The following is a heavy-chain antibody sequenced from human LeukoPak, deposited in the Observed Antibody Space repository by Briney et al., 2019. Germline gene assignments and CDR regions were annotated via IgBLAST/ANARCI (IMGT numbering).Heavy chain of an antibody. V-gene: IGHV3-74*01. D-gene: IGHD2-15*01. Sequence: SGGSLRLSCEASGFTFRTSWMHWVRQAPGKGLVWVSRINTDGSSISYADSVKGRFAISRDNAKNTLFLEMKSLRAEDTAVYYCARGGYCSGGGCYYNYYYYMDVWGKGTTVTISS. CDR2: INTDGSSI. CDR1: GFTFRTSW. J-gene: IGHJ6*03. CDR3: ARGGYCSGGGCYYNYYYYMDV.